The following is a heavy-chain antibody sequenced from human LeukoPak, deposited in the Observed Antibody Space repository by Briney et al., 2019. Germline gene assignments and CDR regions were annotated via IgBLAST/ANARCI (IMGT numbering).Heavy chain of an antibody. CDR2: ITAGGSNT. CDR1: GFTFSSFV. V-gene: IGHV3-23*01. J-gene: IGHJ4*02. Sequence: GGSLRLSCGASGFTFSSFVMSWVRQTPGKGLEWVATITAGGSNTYYADSVKGRFTISRDNSENTLHLQMNSLRAEDTAVYYCATRGTSATKYFADWGQGTLVSVSS. CDR3: ATRGTSATKYFAD. D-gene: IGHD1-1*01.